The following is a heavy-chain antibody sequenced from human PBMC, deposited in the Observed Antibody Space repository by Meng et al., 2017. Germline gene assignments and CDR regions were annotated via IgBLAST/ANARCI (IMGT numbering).Heavy chain of an antibody. V-gene: IGHV7-4-1*02. Sequence: QARRGQSGHEWRRLGASGKFSCKASGYTLTSVAITGLRRAPAQGLQWMGWIDTKTGNPTYVPGFTGRLFFSLDTSVSTAYLQISGLKADDTAVYYCTRDGYSDCSRTSCFDSWGQGTLVTVSS. CDR2: IDTKTGNP. CDR1: GYTLTSVA. D-gene: IGHD2-2*01. CDR3: TRDGYSDCSRTSCFDS. J-gene: IGHJ4*02.